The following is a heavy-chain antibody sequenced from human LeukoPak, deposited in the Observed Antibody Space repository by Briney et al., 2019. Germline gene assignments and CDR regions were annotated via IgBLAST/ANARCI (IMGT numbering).Heavy chain of an antibody. CDR2: ISSSSSYI. V-gene: IGHV3-21*01. Sequence: PGGSLRLSCAGSGFTFSSYSMNWVRQAPGKGLEWVSSISSSSSYIYYADSVKGRFTISRDNAKNSLYLQMNSLRAEDTAVYYCARADWDTAMIDYWGQGTLVTVSS. CDR1: GFTFSSYS. D-gene: IGHD5-18*01. CDR3: ARADWDTAMIDY. J-gene: IGHJ4*02.